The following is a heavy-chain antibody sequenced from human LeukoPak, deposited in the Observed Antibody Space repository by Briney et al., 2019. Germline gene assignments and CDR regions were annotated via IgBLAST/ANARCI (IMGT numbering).Heavy chain of an antibody. J-gene: IGHJ5*02. D-gene: IGHD5-12*01. Sequence: SETLSLTCTVSGASISSYYWSWVRQPPGKRLEWIGYIYYSGNTNYNPSLKSRVTMSVDTSKNQFSLKLTSVTAADTAVYYCARAWGSYSGYDQNWFDPWGQGTLVTVSS. CDR2: IYYSGNT. CDR3: ARAWGSYSGYDQNWFDP. V-gene: IGHV4-59*12. CDR1: GASISSYY.